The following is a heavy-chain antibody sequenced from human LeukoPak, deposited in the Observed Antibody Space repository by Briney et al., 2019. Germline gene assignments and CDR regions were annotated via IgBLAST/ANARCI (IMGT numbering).Heavy chain of an antibody. CDR1: GFTFSTYA. J-gene: IGHJ4*02. Sequence: PGGSRRLSFAASGFTFSTYAMSWVRQAPGKGLEWVSAISGGGTGTYYADSVKGRFTISRDNSKNTLYLQMKRLRAGDTAVYHCAKDSIAAAGNVNYFDYWGQGTLVTVSS. V-gene: IGHV3-23*01. D-gene: IGHD6-13*01. CDR2: ISGGGTGT. CDR3: AKDSIAAAGNVNYFDY.